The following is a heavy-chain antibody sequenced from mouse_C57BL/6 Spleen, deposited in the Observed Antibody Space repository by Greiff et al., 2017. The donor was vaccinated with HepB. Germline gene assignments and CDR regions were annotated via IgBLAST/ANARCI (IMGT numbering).Heavy chain of an antibody. CDR1: GYSITSGYD. CDR2: ISYSGST. V-gene: IGHV3-1*01. CDR3: ARGKDYYGSSYGYFDV. Sequence: EVQLQQSGPGMVKPSQSLSLTCTVTGYSITSGYDWHWIRHFPGNKLEWMGYISYSGSTNYNPSLKSRISITHDTSKNHFFLKLNSVTTEDTATYYCARGKDYYGSSYGYFDVWGTGTTVTVSS. J-gene: IGHJ1*03. D-gene: IGHD1-1*01.